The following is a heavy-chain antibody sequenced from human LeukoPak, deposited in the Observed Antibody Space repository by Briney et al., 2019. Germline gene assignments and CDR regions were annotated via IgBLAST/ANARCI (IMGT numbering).Heavy chain of an antibody. J-gene: IGHJ4*02. CDR3: ARGGSGSGYLYYFDF. Sequence: GASVKVSCKASGYSLSDYSMHWVRQAPGQGLEWMGRINPNSGGTSYAQNFQGRVSMTRDTSISTTYMELSGLTSDDTAVYYCARGGSGSGYLYYFDFWGQGTLVSVSP. CDR1: GYSLSDYS. V-gene: IGHV1-2*06. CDR2: INPNSGGT. D-gene: IGHD3-10*01.